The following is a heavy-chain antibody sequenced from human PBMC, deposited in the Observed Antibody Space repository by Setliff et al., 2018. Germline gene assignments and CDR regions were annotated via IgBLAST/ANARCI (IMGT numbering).Heavy chain of an antibody. Sequence: GASVKVSCKASGHTFTTHGISWVRQAPGQGLEWMGWISTDDGDTNFAQKFQGRVTLTTDTSTGTAYMELRSLTFDDTAVYYCARDWFCSGGDCSDVFDFWGQGTMVTVSS. CDR1: GHTFTTHG. V-gene: IGHV1-18*01. CDR2: ISTDDGDT. D-gene: IGHD2-21*02. J-gene: IGHJ3*01. CDR3: ARDWFCSGGDCSDVFDF.